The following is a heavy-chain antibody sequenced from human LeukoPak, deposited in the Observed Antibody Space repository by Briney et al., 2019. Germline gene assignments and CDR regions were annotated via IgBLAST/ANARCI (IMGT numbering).Heavy chain of an antibody. D-gene: IGHD3-10*01. CDR3: ARDYGSGSYYWYYFDY. Sequence: KFYSTSLKTRLTISKDTSKNQVVLTMTNMDPVDTATYYCARDYGSGSYYWYYFDYWGQGTPVTVSS. CDR2: K. V-gene: IGHV2-70*04. J-gene: IGHJ4*02.